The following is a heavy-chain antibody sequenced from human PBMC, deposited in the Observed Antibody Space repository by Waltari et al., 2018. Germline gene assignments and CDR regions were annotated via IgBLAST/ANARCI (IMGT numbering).Heavy chain of an antibody. J-gene: IGHJ2*01. CDR1: GGSFSGYY. CDR2: INHSGST. D-gene: IGHD6-13*01. Sequence: QVQLQQWGAGLLKPSETLSLTCAVYGGSFSGYYWSWIRQPPGKGLEWIGEINHSGSTNYNPSLKSRVTISVDTSKNQFSLKLSSVTAADTAVYYCARDLNSSSWYFRYFDLWGRGTLVTVSS. CDR3: ARDLNSSSWYFRYFDL. V-gene: IGHV4-34*01.